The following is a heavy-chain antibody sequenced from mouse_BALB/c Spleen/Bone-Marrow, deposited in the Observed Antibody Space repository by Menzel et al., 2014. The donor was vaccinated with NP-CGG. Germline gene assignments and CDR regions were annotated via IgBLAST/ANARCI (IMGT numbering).Heavy chain of an antibody. D-gene: IGHD1-1*01. J-gene: IGHJ4*01. CDR3: ARSRDYGSSYYAMDY. CDR1: GFNIKDTY. CDR2: IDPANGNT. Sequence: EVMLVESGAELAKPGASVKLSCTASGFNIKDTYMHWVKQRPEQGLEWIGRIDPANGNTKYDPKFQGKATITADTSSNTAYLQLSSLTSEDTAVYYCARSRDYGSSYYAMDYWGQGTSVTVSS. V-gene: IGHV14-3*02.